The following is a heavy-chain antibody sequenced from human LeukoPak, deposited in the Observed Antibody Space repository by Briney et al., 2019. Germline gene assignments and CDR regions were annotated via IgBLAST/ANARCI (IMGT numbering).Heavy chain of an antibody. V-gene: IGHV1-58*01. CDR1: GFTFTSSA. J-gene: IGHJ4*02. CDR2: IVVGSGNT. Sequence: SVKVSCKASGFTFTSSAVQWVRQARGQRLEWIGWIVVGSGNTNYAQKFQERVTITRDMSTSTAYMELSSLRSEDTAVYYCAADIPEYYDFWSGYSFDYWGQGTLVTVSS. D-gene: IGHD3-3*01. CDR3: AADIPEYYDFWSGYSFDY.